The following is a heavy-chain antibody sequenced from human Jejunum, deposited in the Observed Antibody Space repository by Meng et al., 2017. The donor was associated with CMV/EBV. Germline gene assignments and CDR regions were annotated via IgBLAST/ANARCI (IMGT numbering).Heavy chain of an antibody. D-gene: IGHD4-17*01. J-gene: IGHJ4*02. CDR1: GESFSGYY. V-gene: IGHV4-34*01. CDR3: ARVGGAQHGDFDF. Sequence: QAQLQQGGSGLLKPSETLSLTCTVYGESFSGYYWTWIRQPPGKGLEWIGEINHSGSTNYNPSLKSRVTILVDTSKRQFSLRLSFVTAADTAVYYCARVGGAQHGDFDFWGQGTLVTVSS. CDR2: INHSGST.